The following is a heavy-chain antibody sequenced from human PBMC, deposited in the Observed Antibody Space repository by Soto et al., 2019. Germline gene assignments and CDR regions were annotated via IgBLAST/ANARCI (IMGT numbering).Heavy chain of an antibody. V-gene: IGHV4-30-2*01. CDR3: ARELRAVFDP. J-gene: IGHJ5*02. Sequence: LQLQESGSGLVKPSQTLSLTCAVSGGSISSGGYSWSWIRQPPGGGLEWIGYIYDSGSSYYNPSLKSRVTISADRSKNPFSLKLSSVTAADTAVYFCARELRAVFDPWGQGKLVTVSS. CDR1: GGSISSGGYS. CDR2: IYDSGSS. D-gene: IGHD2-21*01.